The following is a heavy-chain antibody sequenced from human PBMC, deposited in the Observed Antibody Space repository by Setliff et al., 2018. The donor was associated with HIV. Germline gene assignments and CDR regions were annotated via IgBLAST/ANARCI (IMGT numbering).Heavy chain of an antibody. V-gene: IGHV4-59*08. CDR3: ARHRPWEVDVFDI. Sequence: SETLSLTCSVSGGSMRNYYWSWIRQPPRKGLEWVGYISYNGITTYNPSLKSRVTISVDTSKNQFSLKLNSVTAADTAVYYCARHRPWEVDVFDIWGQGTMVTVSS. J-gene: IGHJ3*02. D-gene: IGHD1-26*01. CDR2: ISYNGIT. CDR1: GGSMRNYY.